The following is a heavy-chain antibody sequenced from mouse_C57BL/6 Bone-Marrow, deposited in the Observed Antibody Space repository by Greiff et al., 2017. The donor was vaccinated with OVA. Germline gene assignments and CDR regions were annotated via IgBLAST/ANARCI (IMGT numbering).Heavy chain of an antibody. Sequence: EVTLQQSGPVLVKPGASVKMSCKASGYPFTDYYMHWVKQSHGKSLEWIGVIHPYNGGTRYNQKFKGKATLTVDKSSSTAYMELISLTSEDSAVYYCASSVYYGSTYVADWGPGTPLTVSS. CDR1: GYPFTDYY. V-gene: IGHV1-19*01. D-gene: IGHD1-1*01. CDR2: IHPYNGGT. J-gene: IGHJ2*01. CDR3: ASSVYYGSTYVAD.